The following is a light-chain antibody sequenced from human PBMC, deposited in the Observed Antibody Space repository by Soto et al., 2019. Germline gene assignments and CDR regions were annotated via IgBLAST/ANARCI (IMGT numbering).Light chain of an antibody. CDR3: EQYNNWPLT. CDR1: QSVNSN. J-gene: IGKJ4*01. V-gene: IGKV3-15*01. Sequence: EIVMTQSPATLSVSPGERATLSCRASQSVNSNLAWYQQKRGQAPRLLIYEASSRATGIPARFSASGSGTKFTLTISSLQSEDFAVYYCEQYNNWPLTFGGGTNVEIK. CDR2: EAS.